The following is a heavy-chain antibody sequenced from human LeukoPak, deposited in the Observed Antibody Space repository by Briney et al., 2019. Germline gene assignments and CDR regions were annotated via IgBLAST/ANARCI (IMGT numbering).Heavy chain of an antibody. CDR1: GFTFSSYS. CDR2: IKQDGSEK. D-gene: IGHD3-10*01. J-gene: IGHJ4*02. CDR3: AREGVGDFFDY. Sequence: GGSLRLSCAASGFTFSSYSMSWVRQAPGKGLEWVANIKQDGSEKYYVDSVKGRFTISRDNAKNSLYLQMTSLGAEDTAVYYCAREGVGDFFDYWGRGTLVTVSS. V-gene: IGHV3-7*01.